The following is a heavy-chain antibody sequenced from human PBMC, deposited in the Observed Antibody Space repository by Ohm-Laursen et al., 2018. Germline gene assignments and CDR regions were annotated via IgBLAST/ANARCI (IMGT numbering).Heavy chain of an antibody. CDR2: IIPIFGTA. CDR1: GYTFTDYY. Sequence: SSVKVSCKASGYTFTDYYIHWVRQAPGQGLEWMGGIIPIFGTANYAQKFQGRVTITADKSTSTAYMELSSLRSEDTAVYYCASTWPDENIVVVVAARTHYYYGMDVWGQGTTVTVSS. D-gene: IGHD2-15*01. CDR3: ASTWPDENIVVVVAARTHYYYGMDV. V-gene: IGHV1-69*06. J-gene: IGHJ6*02.